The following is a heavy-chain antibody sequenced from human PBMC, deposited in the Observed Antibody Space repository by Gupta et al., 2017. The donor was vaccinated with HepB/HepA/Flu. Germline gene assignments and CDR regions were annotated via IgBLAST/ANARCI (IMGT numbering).Heavy chain of an antibody. CDR1: GLSFSSNA. J-gene: IGHJ6*03. CDR3: VRNWNHYFYYSYMDV. V-gene: IGHV3-33*01. Sequence: QVQLVESWGGVVQPGRSLRLSRVASGLSFSSNAMHWVRQAPGKGLEWVAVIWNDGSNEDYADSVKGRFTISRDNSKNTLYLKMNSLRAEDTAVYYCVRNWNHYFYYSYMDVWGRGTTVTVSS. CDR2: IWNDGSNE. D-gene: IGHD1-1*01.